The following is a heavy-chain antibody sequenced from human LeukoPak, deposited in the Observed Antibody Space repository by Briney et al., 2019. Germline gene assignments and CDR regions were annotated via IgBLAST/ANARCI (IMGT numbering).Heavy chain of an antibody. V-gene: IGHV3-23*01. J-gene: IGHJ4*02. Sequence: GGSLRLSCAASGFTFSSYAMSWVRQAPGKGLEWVSGISGRDGNTYYADSVKGRFTISRDNSKNTLYLQMISLRVEDTAIYYCAKDRIIMSGFFDYWGQGTLVTVSS. CDR2: ISGRDGNT. CDR1: GFTFSSYA. D-gene: IGHD5/OR15-5a*01. CDR3: AKDRIIMSGFFDY.